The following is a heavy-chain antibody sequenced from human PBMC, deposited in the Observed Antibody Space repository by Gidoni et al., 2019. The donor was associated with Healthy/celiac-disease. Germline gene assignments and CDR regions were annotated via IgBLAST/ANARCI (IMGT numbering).Heavy chain of an antibody. CDR1: GFTFSSYA. Sequence: EVPLLESGGGLVQPGGSLSLSCAASGFTFSSYAMSWVRQAPGKGLEWVSAISGSGGSTYYADSVKGRFTISRDNSKNTLYLQMNSLRAEDTAVYYCARGDRGAFDIWGQGTMVTVSS. CDR2: ISGSGGST. D-gene: IGHD3-10*01. J-gene: IGHJ3*02. CDR3: ARGDRGAFDI. V-gene: IGHV3-23*01.